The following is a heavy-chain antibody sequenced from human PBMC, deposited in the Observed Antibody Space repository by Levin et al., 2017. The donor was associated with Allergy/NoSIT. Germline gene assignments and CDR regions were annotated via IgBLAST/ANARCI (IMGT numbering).Heavy chain of an antibody. J-gene: IGHJ5*02. V-gene: IGHV3-9*01. CDR1: GFTFDDYA. CDR3: AKASSARLIAVVEEDWFDP. D-gene: IGHD6-19*01. CDR2: ISWNSGSI. Sequence: SLKISCAASGFTFDDYAMHWVRQAPGKGLEWVSGISWNSGSIGYADSVKGRFTISRDNAKNSLYLQMNSLRAEDTALYYCAKASSARLIAVVEEDWFDPWGQGTLVTVSS.